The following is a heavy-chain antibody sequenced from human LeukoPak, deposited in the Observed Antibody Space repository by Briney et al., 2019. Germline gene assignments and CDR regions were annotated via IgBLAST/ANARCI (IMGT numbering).Heavy chain of an antibody. CDR2: IYYSGST. D-gene: IGHD6-19*01. J-gene: IGHJ4*02. CDR1: GGSISSYY. CDR3: ARFSSSGWWFDY. V-gene: IGHV4-59*01. Sequence: SETPSLTCTVSGGSISSYYWSWIRQPPGKGLEWIGYIYYSGSTNYNPSLKSRVTISVDTSKNQFSLKLSSVTAADTAVYYCARFSSSGWWFDYWGQGTLVTVSS.